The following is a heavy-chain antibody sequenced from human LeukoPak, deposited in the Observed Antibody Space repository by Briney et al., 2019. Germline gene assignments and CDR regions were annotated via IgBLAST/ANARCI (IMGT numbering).Heavy chain of an antibody. CDR1: GYTFTSYD. Sequence: GASVKVSCKASGYTFTSYDINWVRQATGQGLEWMGWMNPNSGNTSYAQKFQGRVTMTRNTSISTAYMELSSLRSEDTAVYYCARGRRKIGGINWFDPWGQGTLVTVSS. CDR2: MNPNSGNT. V-gene: IGHV1-8*01. CDR3: ARGRRKIGGINWFDP. J-gene: IGHJ5*02.